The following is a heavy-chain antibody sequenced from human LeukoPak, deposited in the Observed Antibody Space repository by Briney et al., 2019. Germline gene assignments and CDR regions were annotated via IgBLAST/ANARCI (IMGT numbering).Heavy chain of an antibody. V-gene: IGHV3-30*04. J-gene: IGHJ4*02. CDR2: VSYDGSNK. CDR3: AKEDYDGSGSYLGY. Sequence: GGSLRLSCAASGFTFNNYALHWVRQAPGKGLEWVAVVSYDGSNKVYADSVKGRFTISRDNSKNTLYLQMNSLRPEDTAAYHCAKEDYDGSGSYLGYWGQGTLVTVSS. CDR1: GFTFNNYA. D-gene: IGHD3-10*01.